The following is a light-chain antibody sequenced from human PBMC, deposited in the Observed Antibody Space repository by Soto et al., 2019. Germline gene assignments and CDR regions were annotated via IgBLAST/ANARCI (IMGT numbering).Light chain of an antibody. Sequence: ENVLTQSPGTLSLSPGERATLSCRASQSVSSSYLAWYQQKPGQAPRLLIYGASSRATGIPDRFSGSGSGTDFTLTISRREPEDVAVYYCHQYGSSPTWTFGQGTKVEIK. CDR2: GAS. CDR1: QSVSSSY. CDR3: HQYGSSPTWT. J-gene: IGKJ1*01. V-gene: IGKV3-20*01.